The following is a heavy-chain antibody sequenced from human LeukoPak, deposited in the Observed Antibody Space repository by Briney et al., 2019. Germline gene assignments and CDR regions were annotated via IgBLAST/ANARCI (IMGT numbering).Heavy chain of an antibody. CDR3: TTGIRGD. J-gene: IGHJ4*02. CDR1: GLTVTNAW. CDR2: IASRTDGGAT. Sequence: PGGSLRLSCSASGLTVTNAWMNWVRQAPGEGLDWVGRIASRTDGGATDYAAPVKGRFTISRDDSKNTLNLQMNSLKTEDTAVYYCTTGIRGDWGQGTLVTVSS. V-gene: IGHV3-15*07. D-gene: IGHD3-10*01.